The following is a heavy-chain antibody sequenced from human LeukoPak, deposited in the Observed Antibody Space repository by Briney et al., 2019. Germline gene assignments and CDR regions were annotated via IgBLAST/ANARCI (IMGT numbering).Heavy chain of an antibody. Sequence: PSETLSLTCTVSGGSISSSSYYWGWIRQPPGKGLEWIGSIYYSGSTYYNPSLKSRVTISVDTSKNQFSLKLSSVTAADAAVYYCARHLKYSSSSFDYWGQGALVTVSS. J-gene: IGHJ4*02. CDR3: ARHLKYSSSSFDY. CDR1: GGSISSSSYY. CDR2: IYYSGST. V-gene: IGHV4-39*01. D-gene: IGHD6-6*01.